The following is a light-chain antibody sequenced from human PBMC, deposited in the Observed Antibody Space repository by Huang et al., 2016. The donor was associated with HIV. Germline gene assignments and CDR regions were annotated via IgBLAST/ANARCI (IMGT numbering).Light chain of an antibody. CDR2: KAS. J-gene: IGKJ2*01. CDR3: QLYNTYST. CDR1: QSINNW. V-gene: IGKV1-5*03. Sequence: DIQMTQSPSTLSASVGDRVTLTCRASQSINNWLAWYQQKPGKAPKLLIYKASNLESGVSSRFSGSGSGTEFTLTISSLQPDDSATYYCQLYNTYSTFGQGTKLEI.